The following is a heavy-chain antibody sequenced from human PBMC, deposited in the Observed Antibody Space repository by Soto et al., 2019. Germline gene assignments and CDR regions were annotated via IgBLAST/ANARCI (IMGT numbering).Heavy chain of an antibody. V-gene: IGHV3-72*01. CDR2: TKNKANSYTT. J-gene: IGHJ4*02. CDR1: GFTFSDRY. Sequence: LRLSCAASGFTFSDRYMDWVRQAPGKGLEWVGRTKNKANSYTTEYAASVKGRFTISRDDSRNSVYLQMNSLKTDDTAVYYCTIVGAYPGTYSVYWDKGTLRSV. CDR3: TIVGAYPGTYSVY. D-gene: IGHD2-15*01.